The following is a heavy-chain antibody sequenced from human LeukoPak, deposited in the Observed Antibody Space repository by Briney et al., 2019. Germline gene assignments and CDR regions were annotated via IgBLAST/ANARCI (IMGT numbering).Heavy chain of an antibody. Sequence: SETLSLTCTVSGGSISSSTYYWGWIRQPPGKGLEWIGNIYYSGSTYYNPSLQSRVTISVDTSKNQFSLKLSSVTAADTAVYYCARQAYYFDSSGYYRPLYFDYWGQGTLVTVSS. J-gene: IGHJ4*02. CDR1: GGSISSSTYY. CDR3: ARQAYYFDSSGYYRPLYFDY. V-gene: IGHV4-39*07. CDR2: IYYSGST. D-gene: IGHD3-22*01.